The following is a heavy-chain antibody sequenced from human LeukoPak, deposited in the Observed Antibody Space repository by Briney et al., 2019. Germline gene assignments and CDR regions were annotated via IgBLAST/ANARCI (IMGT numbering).Heavy chain of an antibody. CDR1: GFTFGDHP. V-gene: IGHV3-49*04. CDR3: VRKRQGDS. J-gene: IGHJ4*02. CDR2: IRSKDYGGTA. Sequence: PGGSLRLSCSGSGFTFGDHPMTWVRRAPGKGLEWVGYIRSKDYGGTAAYGTSVRGRFTISRDDSKSIAYLQMNNLTVDDTAVYYCVRKRQGDSWGQGTLVIVSS.